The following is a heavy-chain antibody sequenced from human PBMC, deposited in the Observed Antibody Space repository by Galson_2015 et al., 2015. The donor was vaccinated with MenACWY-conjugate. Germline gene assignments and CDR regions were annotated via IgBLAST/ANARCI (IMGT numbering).Heavy chain of an antibody. CDR1: GGAISNFC. J-gene: IGHJ4*02. CDR3: ARGARSSGWPYFDY. D-gene: IGHD6-19*01. V-gene: IGHV4-59*01. Sequence: ETLSLTCTVSGGAISNFCWSWIRQPPGKGLEWIGFIYYSGTTNYNPSLESRATMSIDTSKKQLSLRLRSVTAADTAVYYCARGARSSGWPYFDYWGQGILATVSS. CDR2: IYYSGTT.